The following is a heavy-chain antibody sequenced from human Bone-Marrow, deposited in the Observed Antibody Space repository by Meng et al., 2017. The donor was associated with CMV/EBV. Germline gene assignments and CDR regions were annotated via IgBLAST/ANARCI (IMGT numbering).Heavy chain of an antibody. Sequence: GSLRLSCTVSGGSISSYYWSWIRQPPGKGLEWIGYIYYSGSTNYNPSLKSRVTISKDTSKNQLSLKLTFVTAADTAVYYCARGIKDYDFWPFDLWGRGTQVTVSS. D-gene: IGHD3-3*01. CDR1: GGSISSYY. CDR2: IYYSGST. V-gene: IGHV4-59*01. CDR3: ARGIKDYDFWPFDL. J-gene: IGHJ2*01.